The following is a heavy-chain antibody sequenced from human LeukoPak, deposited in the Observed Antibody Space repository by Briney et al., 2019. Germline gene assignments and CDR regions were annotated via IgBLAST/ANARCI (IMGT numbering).Heavy chain of an antibody. Sequence: GGSLRLPCAASGFTFSSYGMHWVRQAPGKGLEWVAFIRYDGSNKYYADSVKGRFTISRDNSKNTLYLQMNSLRAEDTAVYYCAKDRDYSAYYFDYWGQGTLVTVSS. CDR2: IRYDGSNK. CDR3: AKDRDYSAYYFDY. CDR1: GFTFSSYG. D-gene: IGHD4-11*01. J-gene: IGHJ4*02. V-gene: IGHV3-30*02.